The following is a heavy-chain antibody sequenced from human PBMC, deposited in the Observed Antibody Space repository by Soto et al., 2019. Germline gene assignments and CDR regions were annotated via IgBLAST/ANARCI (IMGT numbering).Heavy chain of an antibody. V-gene: IGHV6-1*01. CDR3: ARDSSSWTNNAFDI. J-gene: IGHJ3*02. Sequence: PSQTLSLTCAISGDSVSSNSAAWNWIRQSPSRGLEWLGRTYYRSKWYNDYAVCVKSRITINPDTSKNQFSLQLNSVTPEDTAVYYWARDSSSWTNNAFDIWGKGRMVTVAS. CDR1: GDSVSSNSAA. CDR2: TYYRSKWYN. D-gene: IGHD6-13*01.